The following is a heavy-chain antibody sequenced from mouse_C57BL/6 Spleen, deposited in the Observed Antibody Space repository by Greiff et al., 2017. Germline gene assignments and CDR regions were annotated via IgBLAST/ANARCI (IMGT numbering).Heavy chain of an antibody. CDR3: TRRIYDGYYAMDY. Sequence: VQLQQSGAELVRPGASVTLSCKASGYTFTDYEMHWVKQTPVHGLEWIGAIDPETGGTAYNQKVKGKAILTADKSSSTAYMELRSLTSEDSAVYYCTRRIYDGYYAMDYWGQGTSVTVSS. J-gene: IGHJ4*01. CDR1: GYTFTDYE. V-gene: IGHV1-15*01. CDR2: IDPETGGT. D-gene: IGHD2-3*01.